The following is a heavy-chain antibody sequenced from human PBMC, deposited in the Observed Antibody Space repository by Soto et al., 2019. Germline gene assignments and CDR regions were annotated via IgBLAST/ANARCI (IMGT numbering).Heavy chain of an antibody. CDR1: GYTFTSYD. CDR3: AREKLQRAAELD. Sequence: VASLKVPCTASGYTFTSYDINWVRQATGQGLEWMGWMNPNSGNAGYAQKFQGRVTMTRNTSISTAYMERSSLRSEDTAVYYCAREKLQRAAELDWGQGTLVTVSS. D-gene: IGHD6-25*01. J-gene: IGHJ4*02. CDR2: MNPNSGNA. V-gene: IGHV1-8*01.